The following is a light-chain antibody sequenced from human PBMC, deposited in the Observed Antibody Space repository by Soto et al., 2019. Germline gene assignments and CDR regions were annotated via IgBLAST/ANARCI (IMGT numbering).Light chain of an antibody. CDR2: AAS. Sequence: IQLTQSPSSLSASVGDRVTITCRASQDISSDLAWYQQNPGKAPKLLIYAASTLQSGVPSRFSGSGSGTDFTLTISSLQPEDFATYYCQQAYSFPLTFGGGTKVEIK. CDR1: QDISSD. CDR3: QQAYSFPLT. V-gene: IGKV1-9*01. J-gene: IGKJ4*01.